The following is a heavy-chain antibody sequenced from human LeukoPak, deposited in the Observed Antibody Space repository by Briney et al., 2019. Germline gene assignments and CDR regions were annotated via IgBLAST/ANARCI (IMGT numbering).Heavy chain of an antibody. CDR3: ARGGRITTFGVVIMRVNWFDP. J-gene: IGHJ5*02. D-gene: IGHD3-3*01. CDR2: ISSSSSYI. Sequence: PGGSLRLSCAASGFTLSSYSMNWVRQAPGKGLEWVSSISSSSSYIYYADSVKGRFTISRDNAKNSLYLQMNSLRAEDTAVYYCARGGRITTFGVVIMRVNWFDPWGQGTLVTVSS. V-gene: IGHV3-21*01. CDR1: GFTLSSYS.